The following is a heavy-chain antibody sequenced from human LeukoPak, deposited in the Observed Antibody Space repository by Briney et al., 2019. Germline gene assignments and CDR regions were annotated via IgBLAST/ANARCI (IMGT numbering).Heavy chain of an antibody. J-gene: IGHJ4*02. V-gene: IGHV1-18*01. CDR2: ISADNGKT. CDR1: VYTCTIYG. D-gene: IGHD3-10*01. Sequence: GASVKVSCTASVYTCTIYGISWVRQAPGQPLEWMVWISADNGKTNYAQKLKRSVTITTDSSTSSAYMKPRSLRTEATAVYYCARYRGAYYNGSGSFFDYWGQGTLVTVSS. CDR3: ARYRGAYYNGSGSFFDY.